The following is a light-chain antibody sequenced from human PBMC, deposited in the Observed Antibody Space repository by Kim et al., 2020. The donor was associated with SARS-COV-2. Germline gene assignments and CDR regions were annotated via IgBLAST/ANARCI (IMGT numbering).Light chain of an antibody. CDR2: GTS. V-gene: IGKV1-6*02. Sequence: ASVGDRVTITCRASQDIRNDLGWYQQKPGKAPNLLIYGTSTLQSGVPSRFGGSGSGTYFTLTISSLQPEDFATYYCLQDYNYPRTFGQGTKVDIK. CDR3: LQDYNYPRT. CDR1: QDIRND. J-gene: IGKJ1*01.